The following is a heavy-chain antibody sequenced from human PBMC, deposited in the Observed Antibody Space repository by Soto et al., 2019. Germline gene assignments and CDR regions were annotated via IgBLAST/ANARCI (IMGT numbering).Heavy chain of an antibody. J-gene: IGHJ4*02. D-gene: IGHD3-10*01. CDR3: VRGSQDSYPGSRIFDF. CDR1: GFTFGSRA. V-gene: IGHV3-23*04. Sequence: EVQLVESGGVVVQPGGSLRLSCAASGFTFGSRAMSWVRQAPGEGLGWVSTITDNGGDSKYADSVRGRFTISRDNSKKILYLQMSNLRAEDSAVYYCVRGSQDSYPGSRIFDFWGRGTLVTVSS. CDR2: ITDNGGDS.